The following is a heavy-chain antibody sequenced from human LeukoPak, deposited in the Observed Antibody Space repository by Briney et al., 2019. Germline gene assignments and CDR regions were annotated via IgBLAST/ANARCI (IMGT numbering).Heavy chain of an antibody. CDR2: VYPGDSDT. CDR1: GYSFTSYW. J-gene: IGHJ6*03. CDR3: ARHVGVTIFGVVIPHYYMDV. Sequence: GESLKISFKGSGYSFTSYWIGWVRQMPGKGLEWMGIVYPGDSDTRYSPSFQGQVTISADKSISTAYLQWSSLKASDTAMYYCARHVGVTIFGVVIPHYYMDVWGKGTTVTVSS. V-gene: IGHV5-51*01. D-gene: IGHD3-3*01.